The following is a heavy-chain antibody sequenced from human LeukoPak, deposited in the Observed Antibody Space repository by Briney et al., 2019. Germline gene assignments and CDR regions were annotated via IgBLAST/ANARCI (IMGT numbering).Heavy chain of an antibody. D-gene: IGHD3-9*01. CDR1: GFTFSSYG. CDR3: AKDRDPSPLVILDY. Sequence: GGSLRLSCAASGFTFSSYGMHWVRQAPGKGLEWVVVISYDGSSKYYADSVKGRFTISRDNSKNTLYLQMNSLRAEDTAVYYCAKDRDPSPLVILDYWGQGTLVTVSS. J-gene: IGHJ4*02. V-gene: IGHV3-30*18. CDR2: ISYDGSSK.